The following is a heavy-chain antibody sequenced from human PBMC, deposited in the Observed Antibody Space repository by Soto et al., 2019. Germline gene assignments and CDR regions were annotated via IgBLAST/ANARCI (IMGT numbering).Heavy chain of an antibody. CDR1: GGSFSGYY. V-gene: IGHV4-34*01. D-gene: IGHD3-10*01. CDR3: VRDPGRYYYYYYGMDV. J-gene: IGHJ6*02. CDR2: INHSGST. Sequence: PSETLSLTCAVYGGSFSGYYWSWIRQPPGKGLEWIGEINHSGSTNYNPSLKSRVTISVDTSKNQFSLKLSSVTAADTAVYYCVRDPGRYYYYYYGMDVWGQGTTVTVSS.